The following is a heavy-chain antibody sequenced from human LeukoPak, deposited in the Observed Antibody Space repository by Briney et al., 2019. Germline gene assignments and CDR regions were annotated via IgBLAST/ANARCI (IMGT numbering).Heavy chain of an antibody. Sequence: PGGSLRLSCAASGFTFSDYYMRWLRRAPGKGVEWVSYISSSGSSIYYADSVKGRFTISRDNAKNSLYLQMNSLRAEDTAVYYCARAHSAAGTGYYYGMDVWGQGTTVTVSS. D-gene: IGHD6-13*01. CDR2: ISSSGSSI. J-gene: IGHJ6*02. CDR3: ARAHSAAGTGYYYGMDV. CDR1: GFTFSDYY. V-gene: IGHV3-11*01.